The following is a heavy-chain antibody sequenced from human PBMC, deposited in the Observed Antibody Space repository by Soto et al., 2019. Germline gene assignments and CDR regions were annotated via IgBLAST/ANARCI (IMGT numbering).Heavy chain of an antibody. CDR1: GYTFTGYY. CDR3: ARVYYDFWSGYGP. J-gene: IGHJ4*02. V-gene: IGHV1-2*04. Sequence: ASVKVSCKASGYTFTGYYMHWVRQAPGQGLEWMGWINPNSGGTNYAQKFQGWVTMTRDTSISTAYMELRSLRSDDTAVYYCARVYYDFWSGYGPWGQGTLVTVSS. D-gene: IGHD3-3*01. CDR2: INPNSGGT.